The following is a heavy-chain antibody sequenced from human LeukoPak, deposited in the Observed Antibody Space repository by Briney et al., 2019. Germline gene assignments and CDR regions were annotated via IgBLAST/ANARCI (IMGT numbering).Heavy chain of an antibody. J-gene: IGHJ3*02. V-gene: IGHV1-69*05. CDR2: VIPIFGTA. D-gene: IGHD3-22*01. CDR1: GGTFSSYA. Sequence: SVKVSCKASGGTFSSYAISWVRKAPGQGLEWMGGVIPIFGTANYAQKFQGRVTITTDESTSTAYMEPSSLRSKDTVVYCCAIVQHSSGYYFGAFDIWGQGTMVTVSS. CDR3: AIVQHSSGYYFGAFDI.